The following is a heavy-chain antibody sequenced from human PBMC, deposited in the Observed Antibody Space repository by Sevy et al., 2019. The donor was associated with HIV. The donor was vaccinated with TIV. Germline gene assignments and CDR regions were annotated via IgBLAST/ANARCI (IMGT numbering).Heavy chain of an antibody. D-gene: IGHD6-13*01. J-gene: IGHJ5*02. CDR2: INPNNGDT. Sequence: ASVKVSCKASGYTFNGYHMHWLRQAPGQGLEWLGWINPNNGDTHYAQKFQDRVTMTRDTSISTAYMELSRLTSDDTAVYYCARATLIATTDAKRPNDPWGQGTLVTVSS. CDR3: ARATLIATTDAKRPNDP. CDR1: GYTFNGYH. V-gene: IGHV1-2*02.